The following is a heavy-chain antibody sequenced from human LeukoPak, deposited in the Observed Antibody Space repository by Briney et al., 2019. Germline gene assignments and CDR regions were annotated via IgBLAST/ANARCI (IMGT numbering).Heavy chain of an antibody. V-gene: IGHV4-59*08. CDR2: IYYSGST. CDR3: ARVPLIAVAGSYYFDY. J-gene: IGHJ4*02. CDR1: GGSISSYY. D-gene: IGHD6-19*01. Sequence: PSETLSLTCTVSGGSISSYYWSWIRQPPGKGLEWIGYIYYSGSTNYNPSLKSRVTISVDTSKNQFSLKLSSVTAADTAVYYCARVPLIAVAGSYYFDYWGQGTLVTVSS.